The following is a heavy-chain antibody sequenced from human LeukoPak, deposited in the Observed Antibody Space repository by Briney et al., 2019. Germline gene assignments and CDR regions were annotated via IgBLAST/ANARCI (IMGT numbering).Heavy chain of an antibody. Sequence: LRLSCAASGFTFSDYYMSWIRQAPGKGLEWIGYIYYSGSTYYNPSLKSRVTISVDTSKNQFSLKLSSVTAADTAVYYCASHYDSSGYPFDYWGQGTLVTVSS. CDR3: ASHYDSSGYPFDY. CDR1: GFTFSDYY. D-gene: IGHD3-22*01. V-gene: IGHV4-30-4*08. J-gene: IGHJ4*02. CDR2: IYYSGST.